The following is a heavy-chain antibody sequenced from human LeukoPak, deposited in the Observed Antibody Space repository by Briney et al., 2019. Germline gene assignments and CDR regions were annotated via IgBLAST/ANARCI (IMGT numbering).Heavy chain of an antibody. CDR3: ARDVGNIVGTMGDH. V-gene: IGHV4-34*01. CDR2: INHSGST. CDR1: GGSFSDYY. D-gene: IGHD5-12*01. J-gene: IGHJ4*02. Sequence: SETVTLPCAVYGGSFSDYYWSWIRQPPGKGLEWIGEINHSGSTNYNPSLKSRVTISVDTSKNQFSLKLSSVTAADTAVYYCARDVGNIVGTMGDHWGQGTMVTVSS.